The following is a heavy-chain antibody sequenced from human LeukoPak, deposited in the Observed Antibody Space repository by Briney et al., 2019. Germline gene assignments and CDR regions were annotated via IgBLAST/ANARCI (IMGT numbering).Heavy chain of an antibody. CDR1: GYTFTSYD. D-gene: IGHD3-22*01. CDR3: ARGRYYDTLTPNWFDP. J-gene: IGHJ5*02. CDR2: MNPNSGNT. Sequence: ASVKVSCKASGYTFTSYDINWVRQATGQGLEWMGWMNPNSGNTGYAQKFQGRVTMTTDTSTSTAYMELRSLRSDDTAVYYCARGRYYDTLTPNWFDPWGQGTLVTVSS. V-gene: IGHV1-8*02.